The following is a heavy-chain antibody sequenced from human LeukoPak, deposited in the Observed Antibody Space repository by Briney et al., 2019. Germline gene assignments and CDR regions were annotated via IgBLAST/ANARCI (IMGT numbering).Heavy chain of an antibody. CDR3: ARVGLTGSHYSYYYYMDV. CDR1: GGSISSSSYY. Sequence: SETLSLTCTVSGGSISSSSYYWGWIRQPPGKGLEWIGSIYYSGSTYYNPSLKSRVTISVDTSKNQFSLKLSSVTAADTAVYYCARVGLTGSHYSYYYYMDVWGKGTTVTVSS. D-gene: IGHD3-9*01. V-gene: IGHV4-39*01. J-gene: IGHJ6*03. CDR2: IYYSGST.